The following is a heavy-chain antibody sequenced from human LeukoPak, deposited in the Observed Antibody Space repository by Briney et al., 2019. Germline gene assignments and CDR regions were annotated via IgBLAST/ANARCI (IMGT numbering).Heavy chain of an antibody. J-gene: IGHJ4*02. CDR1: GFTFSSYA. Sequence: GGSLRLSCAASGFTFSSYAMSWVRQAPGKGLEWVSAISGSGGSTYYADSVKGRFTISRDNSKNTLYLQMNSLRAEDTAVYYCAKGRSPYYYDSSGLYYFDYWGQGTLVTVSS. V-gene: IGHV3-23*01. D-gene: IGHD3-22*01. CDR2: ISGSGGST. CDR3: AKGRSPYYYDSSGLYYFDY.